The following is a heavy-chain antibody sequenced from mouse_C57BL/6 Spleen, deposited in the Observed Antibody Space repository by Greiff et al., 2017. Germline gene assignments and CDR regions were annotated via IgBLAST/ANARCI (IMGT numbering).Heavy chain of an antibody. D-gene: IGHD2-5*01. V-gene: IGHV1-55*01. Sequence: VQLQQPGAELVKPGASVKMSCKASGYTFTSYWITWVKQRPGQGLEWIGDIYPGSGSTNYNDKFKSKATLTVDTSSSTAYMQRSSLTSEDSAVYYCARGSYYSNFWFAYWGQGTLVTVSA. CDR1: GYTFTSYW. CDR3: ARGSYYSNFWFAY. CDR2: IYPGSGST. J-gene: IGHJ3*01.